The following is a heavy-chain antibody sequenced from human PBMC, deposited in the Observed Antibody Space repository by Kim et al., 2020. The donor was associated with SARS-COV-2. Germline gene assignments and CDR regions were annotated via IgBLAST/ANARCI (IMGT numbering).Heavy chain of an antibody. Sequence: GGSLRLSCAASGFTFSSYGMHWVRQAPGKGLEWVAVISYDGSNKYYADSVKGRFTISRDNSKNTLYLQMNSLRAEDTAVYYCARDFDYYDSSGHHDYWGQETLVTVSS. CDR3: ARDFDYYDSSGHHDY. CDR2: ISYDGSNK. V-gene: IGHV3-33*05. J-gene: IGHJ4*02. D-gene: IGHD3-22*01. CDR1: GFTFSSYG.